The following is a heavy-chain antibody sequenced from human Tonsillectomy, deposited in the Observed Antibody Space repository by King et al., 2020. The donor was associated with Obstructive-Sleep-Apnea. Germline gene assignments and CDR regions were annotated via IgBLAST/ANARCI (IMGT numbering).Heavy chain of an antibody. Sequence: EVQLVESGGGLEQPGGSLRLSCTFSGFYLSWFSMNWVRQAPGKGLEWISYISSSSSAISYAVSVKGRFTISRDNAQNLLYLQMNNLRAEDTALYYCVRDRDWAFDSWGQGTLVTVSS. D-gene: IGHD3-9*01. CDR1: GFYLSWFS. V-gene: IGHV3-48*01. CDR3: VRDRDWAFDS. CDR2: ISSSSSAI. J-gene: IGHJ4*02.